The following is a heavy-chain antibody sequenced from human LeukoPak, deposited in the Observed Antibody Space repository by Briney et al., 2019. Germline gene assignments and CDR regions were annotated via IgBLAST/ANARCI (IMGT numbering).Heavy chain of an antibody. Sequence: ASQTLSLTCTVSGGSISSGGYYWSWIRQHPGKGLEWIGYIYYTGSTYYNPSLESRVTISVDTSKNQFSLKLSSVTAADTAVYYCARAALGANFDYWGQGTLVTVYS. V-gene: IGHV4-31*03. J-gene: IGHJ4*02. CDR3: ARAALGANFDY. CDR1: GGSISSGGYY. D-gene: IGHD1-26*01. CDR2: IYYTGST.